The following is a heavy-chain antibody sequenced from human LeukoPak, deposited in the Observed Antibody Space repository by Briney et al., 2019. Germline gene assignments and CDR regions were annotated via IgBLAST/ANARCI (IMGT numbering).Heavy chain of an antibody. CDR2: IISSSSYI. V-gene: IGHV3-21*01. CDR3: ARGGRIFGVVPLDY. CDR1: GFTFSSYS. J-gene: IGHJ4*02. D-gene: IGHD3-3*01. Sequence: KPGGSLRLSCAASGFTFSSYSMNWVRQAPGKGLEGVSSIISSSSYIYYADSVKGRFTISRDNAKNSLYLQMNSLRAEDTAVYYCARGGRIFGVVPLDYWGQGTLVTVSS.